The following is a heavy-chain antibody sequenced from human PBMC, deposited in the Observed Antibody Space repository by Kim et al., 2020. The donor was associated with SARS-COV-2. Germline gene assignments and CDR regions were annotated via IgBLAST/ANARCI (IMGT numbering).Heavy chain of an antibody. V-gene: IGHV4-39*01. D-gene: IGHD4-17*01. J-gene: IGHJ4*02. CDR3: ASQISSTVTTSWDY. Sequence: NPSLKSRVTISVDTSKNQFSLKLSSVTAADTAVYYCASQISSTVTTSWDYWGQGTLVTVSS.